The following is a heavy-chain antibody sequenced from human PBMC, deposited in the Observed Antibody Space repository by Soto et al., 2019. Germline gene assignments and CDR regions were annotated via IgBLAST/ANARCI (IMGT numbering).Heavy chain of an antibody. CDR3: ARTSMTAYYYYGMDV. Sequence: SETLSLTCTVSGGSISSGGYYWSWIRQHPGKGLEWIGYIYYSGSTYYNPSLKSRVTISVDTSKNQFSLKLSSVTAADTAVYYCARTSMTAYYYYGMDVWGQGTTVTVSS. V-gene: IGHV4-31*03. CDR1: GGSISSGGYY. J-gene: IGHJ6*02. CDR2: IYYSGST. D-gene: IGHD3-22*01.